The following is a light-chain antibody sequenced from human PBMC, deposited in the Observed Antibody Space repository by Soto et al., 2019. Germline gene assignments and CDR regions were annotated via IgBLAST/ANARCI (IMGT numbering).Light chain of an antibody. CDR2: EVS. V-gene: IGLV2-14*01. CDR1: SSDVGGYNY. Sequence: QSALTQPASVSGSPGQSITISCTGTSSDVGGYNYVSWYQQHPGKAPKLMIYEVSNRPSGVSNRFSGSKSGNTASLTISGLQAEDEADYYCSSYTSSEHAGFGGGTKLTVL. CDR3: SSYTSSEHAG. J-gene: IGLJ2*01.